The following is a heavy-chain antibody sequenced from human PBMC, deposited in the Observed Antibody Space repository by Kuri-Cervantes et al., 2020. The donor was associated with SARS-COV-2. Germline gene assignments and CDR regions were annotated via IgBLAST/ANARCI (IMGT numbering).Heavy chain of an antibody. CDR2: IYYSGST. J-gene: IGHJ5*02. CDR3: AREVRFAGENWFDP. V-gene: IGHV4-61*08. Sequence: GSLRLSCTVSGGSISSGGYYWSWIRQPPGKGLEWIGYIYYSGSTNYNPSLKSRVTISVDTSKNQFSLKLSSVTAADTAVYYCAREVRFAGENWFDPWGQGALVTVSS. D-gene: IGHD4-17*01. CDR1: GGSISSGGYY.